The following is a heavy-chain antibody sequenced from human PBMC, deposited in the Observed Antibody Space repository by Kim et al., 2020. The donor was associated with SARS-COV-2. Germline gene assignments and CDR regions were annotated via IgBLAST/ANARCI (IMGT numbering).Heavy chain of an antibody. V-gene: IGHV3-30*04. D-gene: IGHD5-18*01. CDR2: ISYDGSNK. Sequence: GGSLRLSCAASGFTFSSYAMHWVRQAPGKGLEWVAVISYDGSNKYYADSVKGRFTISRDNSKNTLYLQMNSLRAEDTAVYYCARDGDTAMARSYYYYGMDVWGQGTTVTVSS. CDR1: GFTFSSYA. CDR3: ARDGDTAMARSYYYYGMDV. J-gene: IGHJ6*02.